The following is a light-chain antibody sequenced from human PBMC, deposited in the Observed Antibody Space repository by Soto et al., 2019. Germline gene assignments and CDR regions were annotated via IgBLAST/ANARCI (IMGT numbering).Light chain of an antibody. Sequence: EIVMTQSPATLSVSPGERATLSCRASQSVISNGAWYQQKPGQAPRLLIYGASTRATGIPARFSGSGSGTEFTLTISRLQSEDFAVYDCQQYNNWPPLTVGGGTKVEIK. V-gene: IGKV3-15*01. CDR1: QSVISN. J-gene: IGKJ4*01. CDR2: GAS. CDR3: QQYNNWPPLT.